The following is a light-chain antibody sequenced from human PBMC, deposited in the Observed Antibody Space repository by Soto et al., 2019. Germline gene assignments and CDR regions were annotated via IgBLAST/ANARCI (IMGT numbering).Light chain of an antibody. Sequence: DIQMTQSPSTLSASVGDRVTITCRASQSISSWLAWYQQKPGKAPKLLIYKASSLESGVPSRFSGSESGTAFTLTISSLQPDDFATYYCQQYNSYPHTFGQGTKLEIK. CDR2: KAS. V-gene: IGKV1-5*03. J-gene: IGKJ2*01. CDR3: QQYNSYPHT. CDR1: QSISSW.